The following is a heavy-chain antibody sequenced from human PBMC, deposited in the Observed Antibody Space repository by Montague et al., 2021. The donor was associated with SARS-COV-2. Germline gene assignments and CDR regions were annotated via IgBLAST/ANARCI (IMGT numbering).Heavy chain of an antibody. V-gene: IGHV4-34*01. CDR1: DGSVSAYF. Sequence: SETLSLTCDFSDGSVSAYFWSWVRQLPGKGLEWIGQVDRSGTDHXXTSLQSRLTLSVDTSNNQVSLNLTSVTATDTATYYCARGRDSGTYFGTKYYFQYGQDVWGQGTTVTVSS. CDR3: ARGRDSGTYFGTKYYFQYGQDV. D-gene: IGHD3-10*01. CDR2: VDRSGTD. J-gene: IGHJ6*02.